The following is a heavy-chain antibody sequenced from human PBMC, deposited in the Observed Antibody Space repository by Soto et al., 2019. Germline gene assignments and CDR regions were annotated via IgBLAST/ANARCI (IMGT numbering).Heavy chain of an antibody. Sequence: GESLKISCKGSGYSFTSYWISWVRQMPGKVLEWMGRIDPSDSYTNYSPSFQGHVTISADKSISTAYLQWSSLKASDTAMYYCASPSMVVTDAFDIWGQGTMVTVSS. D-gene: IGHD2-21*02. CDR3: ASPSMVVTDAFDI. CDR1: GYSFTSYW. CDR2: IDPSDSYT. J-gene: IGHJ3*02. V-gene: IGHV5-10-1*01.